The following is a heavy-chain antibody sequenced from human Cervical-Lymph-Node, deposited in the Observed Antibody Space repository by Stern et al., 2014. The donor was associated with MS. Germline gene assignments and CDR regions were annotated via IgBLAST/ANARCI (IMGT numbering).Heavy chain of an antibody. D-gene: IGHD2-2*02. CDR1: GFPLRNFE. Sequence: VQLVESGGGLARPGGSLRLSCVASGFPLRNFEMHWVRRGRGEGTESAAGILTTGDTRYSDSVRGRFTISRDTGRNSMSLQMNSLRAGDTAVYYCTRDIHGLDVWGQGTSVTVSS. CDR3: TRDIHGLDV. V-gene: IGHV3-13*01. J-gene: IGHJ6*02. CDR2: ILTTGDT.